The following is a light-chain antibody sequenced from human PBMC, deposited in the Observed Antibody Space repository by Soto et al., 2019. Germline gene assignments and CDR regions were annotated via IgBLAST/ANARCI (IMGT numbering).Light chain of an antibody. J-gene: IGKJ1*01. CDR1: QSISSW. V-gene: IGKV1-5*03. CDR3: QQYNSYSWT. Sequence: DIQMTQSPSTLSASVGDRVTITCRASQSISSWLAWYQQKPGKAPKLLIYKASSLESGVPSRFSGSGSGTEFTLTISSLQPDAFATYYCQQYNSYSWTFGRGPKVEIK. CDR2: KAS.